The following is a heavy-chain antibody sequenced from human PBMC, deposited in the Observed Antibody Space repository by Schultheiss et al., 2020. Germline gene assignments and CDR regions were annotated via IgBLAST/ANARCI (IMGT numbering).Heavy chain of an antibody. CDR2: INPSGGST. D-gene: IGHD5-24*01. J-gene: IGHJ3*02. Sequence: ASVKVSCKASGYTFTSYYMHWVRQAPGQGLEWMGIINPSGGSTSYAQKFQGRVTMTRDTSTSTVYMELSSLRSEDTAVYYCASLGGRDGYNYAFDIWGQGTMVTVSS. V-gene: IGHV1-46*01. CDR1: GYTFTSYY. CDR3: ASLGGRDGYNYAFDI.